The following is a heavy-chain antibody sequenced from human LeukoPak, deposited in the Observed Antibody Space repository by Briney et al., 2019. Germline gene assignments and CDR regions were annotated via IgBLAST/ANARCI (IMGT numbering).Heavy chain of an antibody. V-gene: IGHV7-4-1*02. J-gene: IGHJ4*02. CDR1: GYTFTNYA. Sequence: ASVKVSCKASGYTFTNYAMNWVRQAPGQGLEWMGWINTNTGHPTYAQGFTGRFVFSLDISVSTAYLQISILRADDNAVYYCAREGDSSFGYFDYWGQGTLVTVSS. CDR3: AREGDSSFGYFDY. CDR2: INTNTGHP. D-gene: IGHD6-13*01.